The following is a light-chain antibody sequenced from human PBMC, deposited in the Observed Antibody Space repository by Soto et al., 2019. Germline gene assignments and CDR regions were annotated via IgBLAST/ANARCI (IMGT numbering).Light chain of an antibody. J-gene: IGKJ4*01. Sequence: IVMTQTPLSLPVTPGEPAAISCRSSQSLFDSDDGDTYLDWYVQKPGQSPQLLIYTVSYRAPGVPDRFSGIGSGTDFTLQISRVEADDVGVYYCMQRLEFPLPFGGGTKVDVK. CDR2: TVS. CDR1: QSLFDSDDGDTY. CDR3: MQRLEFPLP. V-gene: IGKV2-40*01.